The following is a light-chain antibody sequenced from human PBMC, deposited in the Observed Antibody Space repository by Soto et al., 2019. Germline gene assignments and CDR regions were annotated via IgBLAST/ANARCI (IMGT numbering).Light chain of an antibody. CDR2: GAS. Sequence: VMTQSPATLSVSPGERATLSCRASQRVSSNLAWYQQKPGQAPRLLIYGASTRATGIPSRFSGSGSGTEFTLTISSLQPEDFATYYCQQSNSRPRTFGQGTKVDIK. V-gene: IGKV3-15*01. CDR1: QRVSSN. CDR3: QQSNSRPRT. J-gene: IGKJ1*01.